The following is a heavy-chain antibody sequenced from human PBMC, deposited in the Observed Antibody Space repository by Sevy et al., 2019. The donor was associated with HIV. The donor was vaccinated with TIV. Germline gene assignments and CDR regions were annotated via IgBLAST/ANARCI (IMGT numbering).Heavy chain of an antibody. Sequence: GGSLRLSCAASGFTFSTYWMTWVRQAPGKGLEWVANIKQDGTDTNYVDSVRCRFTISRDNGRNLLYLHMNSLRAEDTAVYFCARALADWGSFHYSSWGRGVLVTVSS. D-gene: IGHD3-16*01. CDR3: ARALADWGSFHYSS. V-gene: IGHV3-7*01. CDR2: IKQDGTDT. CDR1: GFTFSTYW. J-gene: IGHJ4*02.